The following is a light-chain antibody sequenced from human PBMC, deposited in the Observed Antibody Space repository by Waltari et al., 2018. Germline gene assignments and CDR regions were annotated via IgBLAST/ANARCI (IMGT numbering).Light chain of an antibody. CDR3: SSQTLDGVVL. V-gene: IGLV2-14*03. Sequence: QSALTQPASVSGSPGQSITISCIGVGSAIDGSDFVSWYQHPPGKAPQVIIYDVNNRPSGISDRFSASKSANTASLTISGLQSEDEGDYYCSSQTLDGVVLFGGGTRVTV. J-gene: IGLJ3*02. CDR2: DVN. CDR1: GSAIDGSDF.